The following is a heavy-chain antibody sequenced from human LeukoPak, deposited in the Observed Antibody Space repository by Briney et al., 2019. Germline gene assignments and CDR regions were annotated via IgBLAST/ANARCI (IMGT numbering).Heavy chain of an antibody. J-gene: IGHJ4*02. CDR1: GGSISSRGYY. CDR2: IYFSGST. V-gene: IGHV4-39*01. Sequence: SETLSPTCTVSGGSISSRGYYWGWIRQPPGKGLEWIGCIYFSGSTHYNPSPRSRVALSVDTSKNQFSLKLTSLTAADTAIYYCARLPWTDTSGWYMFDYWGQGTLVTVSS. D-gene: IGHD6-19*01. CDR3: ARLPWTDTSGWYMFDY.